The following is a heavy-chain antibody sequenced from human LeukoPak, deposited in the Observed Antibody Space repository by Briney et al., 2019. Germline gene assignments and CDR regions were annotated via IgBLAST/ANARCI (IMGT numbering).Heavy chain of an antibody. CDR3: ARDRDYSNSLDY. D-gene: IGHD6-6*01. CDR1: GDSISSCY. J-gene: IGHJ4*02. CDR2: ICTSGTI. V-gene: IGHV4-4*07. Sequence: SETLSLTCTVSGDSISSCYWSWIRQPAAKGLEWIERICTSGTINYNPYLKNRVTMSVDTSKNQFSLKLTSVTAADMAVYYCARDRDYSNSLDYWGQGTLVTVSS.